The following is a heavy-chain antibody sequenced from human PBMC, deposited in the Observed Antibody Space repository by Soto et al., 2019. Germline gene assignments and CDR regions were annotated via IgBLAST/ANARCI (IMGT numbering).Heavy chain of an antibody. V-gene: IGHV4-30-2*02. J-gene: IGHJ4*02. CDR1: GGSISSGGYS. CDR3: ARSIVVVTALDY. D-gene: IGHD2-21*02. Sequence: SETLSLTCAVSGGSISSGGYSWNWIRQPPGKGLEWIGYIYHSGSTLYNPSLKSRVTISVDKSKNQFSLELSSLRSEDTAVYYCARSIVVVTALDYWGQGTLVTVSS. CDR2: IYHSGST.